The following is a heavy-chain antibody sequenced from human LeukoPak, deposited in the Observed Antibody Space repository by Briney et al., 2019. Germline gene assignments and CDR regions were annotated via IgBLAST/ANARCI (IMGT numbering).Heavy chain of an antibody. V-gene: IGHV1-2*02. D-gene: IGHD2-21*01. Sequence: ASVKVSCKASGYTFTGYYIHWVRQAPGQGLEWMGWVNPNSGGTIYKEKFQGRVNMTRDTSISTAYMELTGLRSDDTAVYYCARRLQIVWYGLDVWGQGTSVTVSS. J-gene: IGHJ6*02. CDR1: GYTFTGYY. CDR3: ARRLQIVWYGLDV. CDR2: VNPNSGGT.